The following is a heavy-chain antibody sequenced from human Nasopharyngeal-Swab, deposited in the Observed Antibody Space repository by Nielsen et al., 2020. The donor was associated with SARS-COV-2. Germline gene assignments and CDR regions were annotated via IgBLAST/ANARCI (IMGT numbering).Heavy chain of an antibody. CDR3: AREYYDILTGYSRFEY. V-gene: IGHV4-61*01. CDR2: IHYSGST. Sequence: SETLSLTCTVSGGTVSGGSISSYYWSWIRQPPGKGLGWIGYIHYSGSTNYNPSLKSRITISVDTSKNQFSLKLSSVTAADTAVYYCAREYYDILTGYSRFEYWGQGTLVTVSS. D-gene: IGHD3-9*01. J-gene: IGHJ4*02. CDR1: GGTVSGGSISSYY.